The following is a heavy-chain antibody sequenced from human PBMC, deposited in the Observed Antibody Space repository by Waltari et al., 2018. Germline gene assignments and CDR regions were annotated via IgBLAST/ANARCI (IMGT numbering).Heavy chain of an antibody. CDR1: GDSIRSGDHY. CDR2: IYYEGST. Sequence: QVQLQESGPGLVKPSQTLSLTCKVSGDSIRSGDHYWSWIRQSPGKGLEWIGYIYYEGSTSYNPSLKSRLTISVDTSRNQFSLRLTSVTAADTAVYYCARENPFLQGVIDYWGQGILVTVSS. CDR3: ARENPFLQGVIDY. J-gene: IGHJ4*02. V-gene: IGHV4-30-4*01. D-gene: IGHD3-10*01.